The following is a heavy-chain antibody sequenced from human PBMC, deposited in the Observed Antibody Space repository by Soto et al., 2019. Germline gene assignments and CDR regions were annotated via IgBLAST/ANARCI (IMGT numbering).Heavy chain of an antibody. Sequence: QVQLQESGPRLVKPSETLSLTCTVSGGSGSGYHWNWVRQPPGKRLEWIGHIYYSGTTNYNPSLKSRITISIDTSKNQFSLKTNSVTAADTAVYYCARGQTNIWYFDHWGQGTLVTVSS. CDR2: IYYSGTT. J-gene: IGHJ4*02. CDR3: ARGQTNIWYFDH. CDR1: GGSGSGYH. V-gene: IGHV4-59*02.